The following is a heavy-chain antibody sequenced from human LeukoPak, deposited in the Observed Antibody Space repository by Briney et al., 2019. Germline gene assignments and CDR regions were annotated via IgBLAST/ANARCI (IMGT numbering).Heavy chain of an antibody. CDR3: ARGGAVAGYYYYYYMDV. Sequence: PVASVKVSCQASGYTFTSYDINWVRQATGQGLEWMGWMNPNSGNTGYAQKFQGRVTMTRNTSISTAYMELSSLRSEDTAVYYCARGGAVAGYYYYYYMDVWGKGTTVTVSS. V-gene: IGHV1-8*01. J-gene: IGHJ6*03. CDR2: MNPNSGNT. D-gene: IGHD6-19*01. CDR1: GYTFTSYD.